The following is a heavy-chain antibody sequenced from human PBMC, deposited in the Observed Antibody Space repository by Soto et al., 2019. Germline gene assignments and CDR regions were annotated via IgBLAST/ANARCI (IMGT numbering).Heavy chain of an antibody. D-gene: IGHD1-1*01. CDR1: GGTFSSYA. Sequence: SVKVSCKASGGTFSSYAISWVRQAPGQGLEWMGGIIPIFGTANYAQKFQGRVTITADESTSTAYMELSSLRSEDTAVYYCARVTAANSEFDYWGQGTLVTASS. CDR2: IIPIFGTA. J-gene: IGHJ4*02. CDR3: ARVTAANSEFDY. V-gene: IGHV1-69*13.